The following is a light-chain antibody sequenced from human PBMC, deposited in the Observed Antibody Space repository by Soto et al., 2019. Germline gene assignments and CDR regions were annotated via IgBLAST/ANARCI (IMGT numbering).Light chain of an antibody. J-gene: IGKJ3*01. CDR1: QSLSSNY. CDR3: QQYVSSPFT. CDR2: CAS. V-gene: IGKV3-20*01. Sequence: IVVTPSPSPLSLSPGERATLSCRASQSLSSNYLAWYQQKHGQAPRLLIHCASIRATGIPDRFSGSASGTNFTLTISRLEPEDFAVYYCQQYVSSPFTFGPGTKVDIK.